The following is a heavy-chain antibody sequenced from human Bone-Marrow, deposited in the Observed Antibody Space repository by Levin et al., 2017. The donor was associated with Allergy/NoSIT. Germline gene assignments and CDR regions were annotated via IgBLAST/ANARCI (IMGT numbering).Heavy chain of an antibody. V-gene: IGHV1-69*13. D-gene: IGHD5-24*01. CDR2: IIPMFGTT. CDR3: ARDEGLGLQISS. CDR1: GGTFKSYT. Sequence: ASVKVSCKASGGTFKSYTISWVRQAPGQGLEWMAGIIPMFGTTHYAQKFHGRVTITADESTITAYMELTSRRVEDTAIYYWARDEGLGLQISSWGQGTLVTVSS. J-gene: IGHJ4*02.